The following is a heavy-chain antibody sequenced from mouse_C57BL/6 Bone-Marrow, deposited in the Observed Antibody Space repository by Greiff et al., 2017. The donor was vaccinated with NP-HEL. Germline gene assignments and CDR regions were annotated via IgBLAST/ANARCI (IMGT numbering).Heavy chain of an antibody. CDR1: GYTFTDYY. Sequence: EVQLQQSGPELVKPGASVKISCKASGYTFTDYYMNWVKQSHGKSLEWIGDINPNNGGTSYNQKFKGKATLTVDKSSSTAYMELRSLTSEDSAVYYCASLSYPDYWGQGTTLTVSS. CDR3: ASLSYPDY. V-gene: IGHV1-26*01. J-gene: IGHJ2*01. CDR2: INPNNGGT.